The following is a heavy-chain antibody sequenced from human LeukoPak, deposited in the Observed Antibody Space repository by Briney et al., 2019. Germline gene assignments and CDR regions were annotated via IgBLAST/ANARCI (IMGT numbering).Heavy chain of an antibody. CDR3: ARRLLLWFGESHAFDI. J-gene: IGHJ3*02. CDR2: IYPGDSDT. V-gene: IGHV5-51*01. D-gene: IGHD3-10*01. Sequence: RAGESLKISCKGSGYSFTSYWIGWVRQMPGKGLEWMGIIYPGDSDTRYSPSFQGQVTISADKSISPAYLQWSSLKASDTAMYYCARRLLLWFGESHAFDIWGQGTMVTVSS. CDR1: GYSFTSYW.